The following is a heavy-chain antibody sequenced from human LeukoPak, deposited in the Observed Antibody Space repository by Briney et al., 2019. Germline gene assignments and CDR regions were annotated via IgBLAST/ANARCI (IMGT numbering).Heavy chain of an antibody. CDR2: IKQDGSEK. J-gene: IGHJ6*03. Sequence: PGGSLRLSCAASGFTFSSYWMSWVRQAPGKGLEWVANIKQDGSEKYYVDSVKGRFTISRDSAKNSLYLQMNSLRAEDTAVYYCARAGDDCGDDCYSYYYYMDVWGKGTTVTVSS. CDR3: ARAGDDCGDDCYSYYYYMDV. D-gene: IGHD2-21*02. CDR1: GFTFSSYW. V-gene: IGHV3-7*01.